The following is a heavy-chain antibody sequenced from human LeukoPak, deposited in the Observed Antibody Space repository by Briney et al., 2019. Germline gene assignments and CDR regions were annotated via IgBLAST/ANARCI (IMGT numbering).Heavy chain of an antibody. CDR2: ISYDGSNK. CDR1: GFTFSSYG. J-gene: IGHJ4*02. Sequence: PGGSLRLSCAASGFTFSSYGMHWVRQAPGKGLEWVAVISYDGSNKYYADSVKGRFTISRDNSKNTLYLQMNSLRAEDTAVYYCAKEDYDSSGYYFSEEKDYYFDYWGQGTLVTVSS. CDR3: AKEDYDSSGYYFSEEKDYYFDY. V-gene: IGHV3-30*18. D-gene: IGHD3-22*01.